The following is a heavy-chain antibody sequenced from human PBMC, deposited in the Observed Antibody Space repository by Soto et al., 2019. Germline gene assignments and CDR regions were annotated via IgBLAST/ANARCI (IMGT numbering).Heavy chain of an antibody. J-gene: IGHJ2*01. CDR1: GGSFSGYY. CDR3: ARESHDILTGPPWVWYFDL. V-gene: IGHV4-34*01. D-gene: IGHD3-9*01. CDR2: INDRGSI. Sequence: QVQLQQWGAGPLRPLETLSLTCGVSGGSFSGYYWAWIRQSPGKGLEWIGEINDRGSINYNPSLKSRVSISVDKSKNHYSLTLRSVTAADTAVYYCARESHDILTGPPWVWYFDLWGRGTLVTVSS.